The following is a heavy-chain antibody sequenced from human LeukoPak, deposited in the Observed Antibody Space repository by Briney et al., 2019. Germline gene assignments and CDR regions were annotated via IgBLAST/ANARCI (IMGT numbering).Heavy chain of an antibody. CDR2: ISSSSAI. V-gene: IGHV3-69-1*01. CDR3: ARPAVAMASTDALDV. Sequence: GGSLRLSCAASGFTFNTYTMNWVRQAPGKGLEWVSSISSSSAIYYPDSLKGRFTTSRDNAKDSLYLQMNNLRAEDTAVYYCARPAVAMASTDALDVWGHGTLGTVS. J-gene: IGHJ3*01. CDR1: GFTFNTYT. D-gene: IGHD5-24*01.